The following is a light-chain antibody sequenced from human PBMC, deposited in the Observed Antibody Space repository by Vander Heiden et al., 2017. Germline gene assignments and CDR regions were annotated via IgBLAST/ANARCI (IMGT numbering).Light chain of an antibody. J-gene: IGKJ1*01. CDR2: GGF. V-gene: IGKV3-20*01. CDR3: HHDHRSPWT. Sequence: EIVLTQSPGTLSLSPGERASLSCRASQAISSSYLAWYQQKPGQAPRLLIYGGFSRATGIPDRFSGSGSETDFTLTISGLEPGDFAVYYCHHDHRSPWTFGQGTKVEIK. CDR1: QAISSSY.